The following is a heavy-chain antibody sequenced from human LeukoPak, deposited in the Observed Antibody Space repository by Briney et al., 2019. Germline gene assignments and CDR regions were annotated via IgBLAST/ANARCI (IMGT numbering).Heavy chain of an antibody. J-gene: IGHJ4*02. Sequence: ASVTVSFTASVYTFTNYGISWVRQAPGQGLEGMGWISAYNGNTNYAQKLQGRVTMTTYTSTSTAYMELRSLRSDDTAVYYCARVRRGVAYYTADYWGQGTLVTVSS. CDR3: ARVRRGVAYYTADY. D-gene: IGHD3-3*01. V-gene: IGHV1-18*01. CDR2: ISAYNGNT. CDR1: VYTFTNYG.